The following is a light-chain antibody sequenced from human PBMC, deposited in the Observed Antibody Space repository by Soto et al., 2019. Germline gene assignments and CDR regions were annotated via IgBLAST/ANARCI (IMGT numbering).Light chain of an antibody. CDR2: GAS. Sequence: IVMTQPPATLSVSPGERATLSCRASQSVSSNLAWYQHKPGQAPRLLFYGASTRAAGIPARFSGGGSGPDFTLTISGLQSEDFAVYYRPQSNKWPYTFGQGTKLEIK. J-gene: IGKJ2*01. CDR1: QSVSSN. CDR3: PQSNKWPYT. V-gene: IGKV3-15*01.